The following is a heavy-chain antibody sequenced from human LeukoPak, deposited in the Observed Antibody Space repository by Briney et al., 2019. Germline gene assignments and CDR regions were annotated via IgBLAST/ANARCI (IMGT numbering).Heavy chain of an antibody. CDR1: GFTFSRYW. Sequence: GSLRLSCAASGFTFSRYWMHWVRQAPGKGLVWVSHINSDGGTTAYADSVKGRFTISRDNSKNTLYLQMNSLRAEDTAMYYCVSGRSYGSGSDFIDPWGQGTLVTVSS. D-gene: IGHD3-10*01. CDR3: VSGRSYGSGSDFIDP. CDR2: INSDGGTT. V-gene: IGHV3-74*01. J-gene: IGHJ5*02.